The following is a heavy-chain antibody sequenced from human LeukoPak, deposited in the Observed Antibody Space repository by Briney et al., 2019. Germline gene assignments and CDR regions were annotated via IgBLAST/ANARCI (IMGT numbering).Heavy chain of an antibody. Sequence: GRSLRLSCAASGFTFSSYGMHWVRQAPGKGLEWVAVISYDGSNKYYADSVKGRFTISRDNSKNRLNLQMNSLRAEDTAVYYCAKDYCSSTSCPNYWGQGTLVTVSS. D-gene: IGHD2-2*01. J-gene: IGHJ4*02. CDR2: ISYDGSNK. V-gene: IGHV3-30*18. CDR3: AKDYCSSTSCPNY. CDR1: GFTFSSYG.